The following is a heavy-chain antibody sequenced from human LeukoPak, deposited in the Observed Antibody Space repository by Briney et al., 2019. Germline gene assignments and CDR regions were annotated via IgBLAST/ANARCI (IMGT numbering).Heavy chain of an antibody. Sequence: GGSLRLSCAASGFTVSNNYMSWVRQAPGKGLEWVSVIYSGGSTYYADSVKGRFAISRDNSKNTLYLQMNSLGAEDTAVYYCARLAYGSGYFDYWGQGTLVTVSS. V-gene: IGHV3-53*01. CDR1: GFTVSNNY. J-gene: IGHJ4*02. D-gene: IGHD3-10*01. CDR2: IYSGGST. CDR3: ARLAYGSGYFDY.